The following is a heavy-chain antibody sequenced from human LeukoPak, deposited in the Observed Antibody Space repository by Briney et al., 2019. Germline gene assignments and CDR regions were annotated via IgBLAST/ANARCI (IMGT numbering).Heavy chain of an antibody. CDR1: GFTFSSYS. V-gene: IGHV3-21*04. CDR3: EKDRATTYCGGDCSSPFDY. J-gene: IGHJ4*02. CDR2: ISSNSSYI. Sequence: GGSLRLSCAASGFTFSSYSMNWVRQAPGKGLEWVSSISSNSSYIYYADSVKGRFTISRDNAKNSLYLQMNSLRAEDTAVYYCEKDRATTYCGGDCSSPFDYWGQGTLVTVSS. D-gene: IGHD2-21*02.